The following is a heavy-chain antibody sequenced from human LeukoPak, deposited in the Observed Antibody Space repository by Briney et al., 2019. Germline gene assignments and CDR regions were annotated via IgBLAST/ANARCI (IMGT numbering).Heavy chain of an antibody. CDR1: GFTFSSYA. D-gene: IGHD2-2*01. V-gene: IGHV3-30*04. Sequence: GGSLRLSCAVSGFTFSSYAMHWVRQAPGKGLEWVAVISYDGSKKYYGDSVKGRFTISSDNSKNTLYLHMNSLRTEDTAVYYCARDLHHCSSSSCTYFYYGMDVWGQGTTVTVSS. CDR2: ISYDGSKK. CDR3: ARDLHHCSSSSCTYFYYGMDV. J-gene: IGHJ6*02.